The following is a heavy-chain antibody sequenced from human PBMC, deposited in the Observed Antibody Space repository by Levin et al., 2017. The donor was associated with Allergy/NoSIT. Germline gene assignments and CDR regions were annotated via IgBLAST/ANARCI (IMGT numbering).Heavy chain of an antibody. CDR3: ARRGKDSYYNYMDV. D-gene: IGHD4-23*01. CDR1: GSRFTSYW. V-gene: IGHV5-51*01. CDR2: IYPSDSDT. J-gene: IGHJ6*03. Sequence: GGSLRLSCKGSGSRFTSYWIGWVRQMPGKGLEWMGIIYPSDSDTRYSPSFQGLVTISADKSIGTAYLQWSSLKASDTAIYYCARRGKDSYYNYMDVWGKGTTVTVSS.